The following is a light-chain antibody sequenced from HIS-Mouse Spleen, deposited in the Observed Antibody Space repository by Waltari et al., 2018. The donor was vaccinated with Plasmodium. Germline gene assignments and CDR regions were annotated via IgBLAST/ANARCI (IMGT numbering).Light chain of an antibody. Sequence: QSALTQPASVSGSPGQSVTISCTGTSSDVGGYNYVSWYQQHPGKAPKLMIYDVSKRPSGVPCRVSGSKSGNTASLTISGLQDEDEADYYCCSYAGSYTYVFGTGTKVTVL. V-gene: IGLV2-11*01. CDR1: SSDVGGYNY. J-gene: IGLJ1*01. CDR2: DVS. CDR3: CSYAGSYTYV.